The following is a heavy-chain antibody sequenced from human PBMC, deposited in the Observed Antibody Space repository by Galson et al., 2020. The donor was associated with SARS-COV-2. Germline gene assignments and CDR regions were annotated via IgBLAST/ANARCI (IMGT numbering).Heavy chain of an antibody. CDR2: IYYSGST. Sequence: ETSETLSLTCTVSGGSISSGGYYWSWIRQHPGKGLEWIGYIYYSGSTYYNPSLKSRVTISVDTSKNQFSLKLSSVTAADTAVYYCARVVVQGDYVAPEVFFDYWGQGTLVTVSS. CDR1: GGSISSGGYY. V-gene: IGHV4-31*03. J-gene: IGHJ4*02. CDR3: ARVVVQGDYVAPEVFFDY. D-gene: IGHD4-17*01.